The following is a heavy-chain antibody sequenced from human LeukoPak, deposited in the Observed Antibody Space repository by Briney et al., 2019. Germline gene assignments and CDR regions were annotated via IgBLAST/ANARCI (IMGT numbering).Heavy chain of an antibody. CDR1: EFNVSNYW. V-gene: IGHV3-74*03. D-gene: IGHD5-18*01. J-gene: IGHJ4*02. CDR2: INGDGSDT. CDR3: ARWDTGMAAFDL. Sequence: PGGSLRLSCAASEFNVSNYWMHWIRQAPGTGPMLVSRINGDGSDTKYADSVKGRLTISRDNAKNTLYLHMNSLRAEDTALYWCARWDTGMAAFDLWGQGTLVTVSS.